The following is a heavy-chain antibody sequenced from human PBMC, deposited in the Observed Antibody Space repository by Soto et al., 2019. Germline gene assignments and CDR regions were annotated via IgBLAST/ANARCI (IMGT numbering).Heavy chain of an antibody. D-gene: IGHD1-20*01. CDR1: VFTFISYP. CDR3: ARGPITQTSFIDH. CDR2: ISYDGGNQ. V-gene: IGHV3-30-3*01. J-gene: IGHJ4*02. Sequence: GWSLRLACESSVFTFISYPMHWVRQAPGKGLEWVTVISYDGGNQSYADSVKGRFTISRDNSKDTLYLQMHSLRSDDTAVYFCARGPITQTSFIDHWGQGTLVTVSS.